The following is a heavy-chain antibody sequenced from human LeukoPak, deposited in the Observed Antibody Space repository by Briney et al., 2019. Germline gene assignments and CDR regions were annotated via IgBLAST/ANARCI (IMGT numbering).Heavy chain of an antibody. CDR3: ATPDVGYYYDSSGYFGH. V-gene: IGHV4-34*01. D-gene: IGHD3-22*01. CDR1: GGSFSGYY. CDR2: INHSGST. J-gene: IGHJ4*02. Sequence: SETLSLTCAVYGGSFSGYYWSWIRQPPGKGLEWIGEINHSGSTSYNPSLKSRVTISVDTSKNQFSLKLSSVTAADTAVYYCATPDVGYYYDSSGYFGHWGQGTLVTVSS.